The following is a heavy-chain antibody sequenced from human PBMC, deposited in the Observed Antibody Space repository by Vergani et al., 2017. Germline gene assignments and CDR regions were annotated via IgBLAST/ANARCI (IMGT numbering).Heavy chain of an antibody. CDR3: AREVNMAYYDFWSGYYNYYYYMDV. V-gene: IGHV4-59*01. Sequence: QVQLQESGPGLVKPSETLSLTCTVSGGSISSYYWSWIRQPPGKGLEWIGYIYYSGSTNYNPSLKSRVTISVDTSKSQFSLKLSSVTAADTAVYYCAREVNMAYYDFWSGYYNYYYYMDVWGKGTTVTVSS. CDR2: IYYSGST. CDR1: GGSISSYY. D-gene: IGHD3-3*01. J-gene: IGHJ6*03.